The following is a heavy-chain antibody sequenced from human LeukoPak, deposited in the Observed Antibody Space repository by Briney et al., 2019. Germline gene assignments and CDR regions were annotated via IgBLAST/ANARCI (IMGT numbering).Heavy chain of an antibody. CDR2: ISYDGSNK. D-gene: IGHD3-10*01. Sequence: PGGSLRLSCAASGFTFSSYAMHWVRQAPGKGLEWVAVISYDGSNKYYADSVKGRFTISRENSKNTLYLQMNSLRAEDTAVYYCAREQFYYGSGSYPTGWFDPWGQGTLVTVSS. CDR3: AREQFYYGSGSYPTGWFDP. J-gene: IGHJ5*02. CDR1: GFTFSSYA. V-gene: IGHV3-30*04.